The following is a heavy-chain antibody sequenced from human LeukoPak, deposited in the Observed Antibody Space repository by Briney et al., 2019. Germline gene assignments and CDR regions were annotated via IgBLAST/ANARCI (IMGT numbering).Heavy chain of an antibody. D-gene: IGHD2-2*01. V-gene: IGHV5-51*01. CDR1: GYIFTNHW. Sequence: GEPLKISCQGSGYIFTNHWIAWVRQMPGKGLEWMGLINPYDSDTRYSQSSQGQVTISADKSSNTAYLQWSSLKASDTAMYYCARQGLGYCSSTSCALWANWGQGTLVTVSS. CDR3: ARQGLGYCSSTSCALWAN. CDR2: INPYDSDT. J-gene: IGHJ4*02.